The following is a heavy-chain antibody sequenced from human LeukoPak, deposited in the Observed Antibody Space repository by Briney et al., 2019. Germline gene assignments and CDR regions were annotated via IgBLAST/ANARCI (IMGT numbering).Heavy chain of an antibody. Sequence: PSETLSLTCTVSSASITSSPYFWAWIRQSPGKGLEWVATISYAGTTYYNPSLKSRVTMSVDTSKNQFSLKLSSVTAADTAVYYCARGTYYYGSGSNDAFDIWGQGTMVTVSS. V-gene: IGHV4-39*07. D-gene: IGHD3-10*01. CDR1: SASITSSPYF. CDR2: ISYAGTT. J-gene: IGHJ3*02. CDR3: ARGTYYYGSGSNDAFDI.